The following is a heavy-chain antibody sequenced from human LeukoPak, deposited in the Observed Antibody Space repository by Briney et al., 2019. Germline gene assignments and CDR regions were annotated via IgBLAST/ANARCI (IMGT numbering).Heavy chain of an antibody. Sequence: GGSLRLPCAASGFTFSSYSMNWVRQAPGKGLEWVSGIYSGGNTYYADSVKGRFTISRDKTKNTLYLQMNSLRAEDTAVYYCARDFSFDYWGQGTLVTVSS. D-gene: IGHD2/OR15-2a*01. CDR2: IYSGGNT. V-gene: IGHV3-66*01. CDR3: ARDFSFDY. CDR1: GFTFSSYS. J-gene: IGHJ4*02.